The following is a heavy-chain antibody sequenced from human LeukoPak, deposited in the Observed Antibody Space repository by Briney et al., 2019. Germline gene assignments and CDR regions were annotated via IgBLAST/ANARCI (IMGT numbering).Heavy chain of an antibody. V-gene: IGHV3-11*01. CDR3: ARVLSSGYSPFDY. CDR1: GFTFSDYY. CDR2: ISSTGASM. J-gene: IGHJ4*02. Sequence: GGSLRLSCTASGFTFSDYYMTYIRQTPGKGLEWLSYISSTGASMYYADSVKGRFTISRDNGKNSLSLRMNSLRAEDTAVYYCARVLSSGYSPFDYWGQGILVTVSS. D-gene: IGHD3-22*01.